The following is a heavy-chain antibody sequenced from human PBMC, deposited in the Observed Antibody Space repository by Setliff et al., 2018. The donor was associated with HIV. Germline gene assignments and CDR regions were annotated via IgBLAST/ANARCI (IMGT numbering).Heavy chain of an antibody. Sequence: LTCGVSGYSISSDYCWGWIRQPPGKGLEWIGCIFYGGTVYHSGRMYFNPSLKSRVTISIDMSKNQFSLKLTSVAAADTAVYYCAKRPGYGYPFHIWGQGTMVTVSS. D-gene: IGHD5-18*01. CDR3: AKRPGYGYPFHI. CDR1: GYSISSDYC. J-gene: IGHJ3*02. V-gene: IGHV4-38-2*01. CDR2: IFYGGTVYHSGRM.